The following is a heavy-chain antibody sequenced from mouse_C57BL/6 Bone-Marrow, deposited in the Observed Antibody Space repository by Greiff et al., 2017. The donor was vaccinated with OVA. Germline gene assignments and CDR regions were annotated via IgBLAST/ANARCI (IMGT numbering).Heavy chain of an antibody. Sequence: EVKLMESGGGLVKPGGSLKLSCAASGFTFSSYTMSWVRQTPEKRLEWVATISGGGGNTYYPDSVKGRVTISRDNAKNTLYLQMSSLRSEDTALYYCARMEYYGSSVFDYWGQGTTLTVSS. CDR1: GFTFSSYT. CDR2: ISGGGGNT. D-gene: IGHD1-1*01. V-gene: IGHV5-9*01. J-gene: IGHJ2*01. CDR3: ARMEYYGSSVFDY.